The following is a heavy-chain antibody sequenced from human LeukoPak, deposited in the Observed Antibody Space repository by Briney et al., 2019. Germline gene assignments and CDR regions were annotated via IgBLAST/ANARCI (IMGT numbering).Heavy chain of an antibody. CDR1: GGSISSGGYY. CDR3: ARDQVVYAMSTGYYYYGMDV. J-gene: IGHJ6*02. D-gene: IGHD2-8*02. Sequence: SETLSLTCTVSGGSISSGGYYWSWIRQHPGKGLEWIGYIYYSGSTYYNPSFKSRVTISVDTSKNQFSLKLSSVTAADTAVYYCARDQVVYAMSTGYYYYGMDVWGQGTTVTVSS. CDR2: IYYSGST. V-gene: IGHV4-31*03.